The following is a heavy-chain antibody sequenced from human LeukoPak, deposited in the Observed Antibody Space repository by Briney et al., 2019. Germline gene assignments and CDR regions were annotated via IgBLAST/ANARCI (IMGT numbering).Heavy chain of an antibody. J-gene: IGHJ6*03. V-gene: IGHV3-23*01. CDR1: GFTFSSYA. CDR2: ISGSGGST. Sequence: GGSLRLSCAASGFTFSSYAMSWVRQAPGKGLEWVSAISGSGGSTYYADSVKGRFTISRDNSKNTLYLQMNSLRAEDTAVYYCAKAFGVNSEWQIHYYYYMDVWGKGTTVTVSS. D-gene: IGHD3-16*01. CDR3: AKAFGVNSEWQIHYYYYMDV.